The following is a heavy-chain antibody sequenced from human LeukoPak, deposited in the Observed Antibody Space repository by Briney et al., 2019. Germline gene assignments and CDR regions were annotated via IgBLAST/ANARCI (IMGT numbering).Heavy chain of an antibody. CDR2: IYRSNNTI. CDR3: ASGGPCSSTNYYYYCCMDV. Sequence: GSLKTSCATSGISLSTHAINWVRQASGKGLEWPSFIYRSNNTIYYADSVKGRFTVSRDNAKNSLHLQMNSLRTEDTAVYFCASGGPCSSTNYYYYCCMDVWGKGTTVTVSS. V-gene: IGHV3-48*04. D-gene: IGHD2-2*01. CDR1: GISLSTHA. J-gene: IGHJ6*03.